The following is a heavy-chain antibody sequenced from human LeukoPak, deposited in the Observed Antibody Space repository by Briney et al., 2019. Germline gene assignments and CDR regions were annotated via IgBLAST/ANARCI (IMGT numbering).Heavy chain of an antibody. V-gene: IGHV3-30*02. D-gene: IGHD5-12*01. CDR1: GFTVNSNY. Sequence: GGSLRLSCAPSGFTVNSNYMSWVRQAPGKGLEWVAFIRYDGTDKYYLDSVKGRFTISRDNSENTLYLQMNSLRTEDTAVYYCTKDPVDSSLNIWGQGTLVTVSS. J-gene: IGHJ1*01. CDR2: IRYDGTDK. CDR3: TKDPVDSSLNI.